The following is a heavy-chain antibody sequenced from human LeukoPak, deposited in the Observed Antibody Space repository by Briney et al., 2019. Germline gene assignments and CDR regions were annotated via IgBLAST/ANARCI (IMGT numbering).Heavy chain of an antibody. Sequence: GASVKVSCKASGYTFTSYDFNWVRQATGQGLEWMGWMSPKSGDTGYAQKLQGRVTMTRDASTSTAYMELSSLRSDDTAVYYCARDGVTYYDFWSGYNWFDPWGQGTLVTVSS. J-gene: IGHJ5*02. CDR1: GYTFTSYD. CDR3: ARDGVTYYDFWSGYNWFDP. D-gene: IGHD3-3*01. CDR2: MSPKSGDT. V-gene: IGHV1-8*01.